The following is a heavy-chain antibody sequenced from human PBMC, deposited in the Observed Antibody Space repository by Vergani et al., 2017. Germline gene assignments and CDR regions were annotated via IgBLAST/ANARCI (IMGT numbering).Heavy chain of an antibody. CDR2: IKQDGSEK. CDR3: ARGPTAMVTGFDY. V-gene: IGHV3-7*01. CDR1: GFTFSSYW. D-gene: IGHD5-18*01. J-gene: IGHJ4*02. Sequence: EVQLVESGGGLVQPGGSLRLSCAASGFTFSSYWMSWVRQAPGKGLEWVANIKQDGSEKYYVDSVKGRFTISRDNAKNSLYLQMNSLRAEDTAVYYCARGPTAMVTGFDYWGQGTLVTVSS.